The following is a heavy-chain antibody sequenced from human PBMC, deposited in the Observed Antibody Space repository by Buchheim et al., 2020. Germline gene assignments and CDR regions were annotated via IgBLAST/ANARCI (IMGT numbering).Heavy chain of an antibody. V-gene: IGHV3-23*01. CDR2: ISAGGETT. D-gene: IGHD1-14*01. J-gene: IGHJ4*02. CDR3: VKRAGRTTNYWYYFDY. Sequence: DVELLESGGGLVRPGGSLRLSCAASGFIFNTYAVTWVRQAPGKGLEWVSTISAGGETTYYADSVRGRVTISRDNSKDTLFLPLSSLRAEDTAIYYCVKRAGRTTNYWYYFDYWGQGAL. CDR1: GFIFNTYA.